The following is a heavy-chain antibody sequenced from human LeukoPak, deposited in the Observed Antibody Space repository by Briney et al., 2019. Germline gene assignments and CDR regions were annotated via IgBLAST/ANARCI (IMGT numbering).Heavy chain of an antibody. D-gene: IGHD1-7*01. Sequence: PSETLSLTCTVSGGSISSHYWSWIRQLPGKGLEWIGYIYYSGSTNYNPSLKSRVTISVDTSKNQFSLKLSSVTAADTAVYYCARDRELPASWGQGTMVTVSS. J-gene: IGHJ3*01. CDR3: ARDRELPAS. CDR1: GGSISSHY. V-gene: IGHV4-59*11. CDR2: IYYSGST.